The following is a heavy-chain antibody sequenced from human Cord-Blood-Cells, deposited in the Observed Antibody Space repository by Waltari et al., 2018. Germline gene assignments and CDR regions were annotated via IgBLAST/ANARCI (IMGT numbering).Heavy chain of an antibody. CDR2: IYHSGST. CDR3: ARGPIQLDY. D-gene: IGHD6-6*01. V-gene: IGHV4-38-2*02. Sequence: QVQLQESGPGLVKPSETLSLTCPVSGYSISSVYYWGWIRQPPGKGLEWIGSIYHSGSTYYNPSLKSRVTISVDTSKNQFSLKLSSVTAADTAVYYCARGPIQLDYWGQGTLVTVSS. J-gene: IGHJ4*02. CDR1: GYSISSVYY.